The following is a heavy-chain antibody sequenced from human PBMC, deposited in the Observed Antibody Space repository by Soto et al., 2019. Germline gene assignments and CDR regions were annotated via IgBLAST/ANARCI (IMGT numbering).Heavy chain of an antibody. D-gene: IGHD2-2*01. J-gene: IGHJ5*02. CDR2: ISHDGSNK. CDR1: GFTFDYYW. CDR3: AKDNCISTSCYRLYNWFDP. Sequence: SLKSSCAASGFTFDYYWMHWDRQAPGKGLEWVAVISHDGSNKYYGDSVKGRFTISRDNSKNTLYLQMNSLRAEDTAVYYCAKDNCISTSCYRLYNWFDPWGQGTLVTVSS. V-gene: IGHV3-30*18.